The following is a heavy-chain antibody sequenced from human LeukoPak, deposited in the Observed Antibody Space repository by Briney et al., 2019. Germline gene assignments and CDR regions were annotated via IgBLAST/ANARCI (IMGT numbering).Heavy chain of an antibody. CDR2: INPNSGGT. CDR3: AREVYYDFWSGYFYRPEKHFDY. J-gene: IGHJ4*02. CDR1: GYPFTGYY. Sequence: ASVKVSCKASGYPFTGYYMHWVRQAPGQRLEWMGWINPNSGGTNYAQKFQGRVTMTRDTSISTAYMELSRLRSDDTAVYYCAREVYYDFWSGYFYRPEKHFDYWGQGTLVTVSS. V-gene: IGHV1-2*02. D-gene: IGHD3-3*01.